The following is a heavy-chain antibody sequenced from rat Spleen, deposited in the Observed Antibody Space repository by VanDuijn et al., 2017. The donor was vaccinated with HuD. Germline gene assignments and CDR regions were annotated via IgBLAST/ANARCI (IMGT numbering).Heavy chain of an antibody. CDR2: IWSHVGQ. J-gene: IGHJ2*01. D-gene: IGHD4-3*01. Sequence: QVQLKESGPGLVQPSQTLSLTCTVSGLSLTSNSVSWIRQPPGKGLEWMGVIWSHVGQRYNSALKSRLSINKDTSKSQVFLKMNSLQTEYTATYFCAKDWSYNSGFDYWGQGVMVTVSS. CDR3: AKDWSYNSGFDY. CDR1: GLSLTSNS. V-gene: IGHV2-47*01.